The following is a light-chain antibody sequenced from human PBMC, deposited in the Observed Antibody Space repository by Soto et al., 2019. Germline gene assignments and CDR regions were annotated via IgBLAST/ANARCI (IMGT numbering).Light chain of an antibody. J-gene: IGLJ1*01. CDR1: SSDVGGYNY. Sequence: QSVLTQPPSASGSPGQSVTISCTGTSSDVGGYNYVSWYQQHPGKAPKLMIYEVSKRPSGVPDRFSGSKSGNAASLTVSGLQAEDEADYYCSSSAGSNNVFGPGTKVTVL. CDR2: EVS. V-gene: IGLV2-8*01. CDR3: SSSAGSNNV.